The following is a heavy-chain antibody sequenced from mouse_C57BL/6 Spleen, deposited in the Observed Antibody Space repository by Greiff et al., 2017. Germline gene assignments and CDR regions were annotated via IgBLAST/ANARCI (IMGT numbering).Heavy chain of an antibody. CDR1: GYTFTDYN. V-gene: IGHV1-18*01. J-gene: IGHJ3*01. D-gene: IGHD1-1*01. CDR2: INPNNGGT. CDR3: ARPYGSSGWFAY. Sequence: EVQLQQSGPELVKPGASVKIPCTASGYTFTDYNMDWVKQSPGKSLEWIGDINPNNGGTIYNPKFKGKATLTVDKSSSTAYMALRSLTSEDTAVYYCARPYGSSGWFAYWGQGTLVTVSA.